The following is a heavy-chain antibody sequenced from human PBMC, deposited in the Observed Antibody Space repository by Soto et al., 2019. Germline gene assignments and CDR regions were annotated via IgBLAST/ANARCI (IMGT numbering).Heavy chain of an antibody. CDR1: GFTFSSYW. Sequence: EVQLVESGGGLVQPGGSLRLSCAASGFTFSSYWMSWVRQAPGKGLEWVANIKQDGREKYYVNPVKGRFTISRDNAKNSLYLQMNSLRAEDTAVYYCARDVEQQLGWFDPWGQGTLVTVSS. CDR3: ARDVEQQLGWFDP. CDR2: IKQDGREK. V-gene: IGHV3-7*03. D-gene: IGHD6-13*01. J-gene: IGHJ5*02.